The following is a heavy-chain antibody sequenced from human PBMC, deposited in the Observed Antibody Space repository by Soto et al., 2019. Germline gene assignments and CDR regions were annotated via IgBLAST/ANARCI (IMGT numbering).Heavy chain of an antibody. V-gene: IGHV1-69*02. J-gene: IGHJ4*02. D-gene: IGHD3-10*01. CDR2: IIPMLGMS. CDR1: GDTLNFST. CDR3: ASNCGSGSTPGDY. Sequence: QVQLVQSGAEVKKPGSPVRVSCTASGDTLNFSTISWVRQVPGQGPEWMGRIIPMLGMSNYAQKFQVKVTIIADQSTRTVSLNLTGLTSEDTATYYCASNCGSGSTPGDYWGQGTLVTVSS.